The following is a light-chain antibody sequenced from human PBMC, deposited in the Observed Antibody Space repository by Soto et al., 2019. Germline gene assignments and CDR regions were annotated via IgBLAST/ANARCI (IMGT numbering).Light chain of an antibody. CDR2: DAS. CDR1: QSVSRTN. Sequence: EVVMTQFPATLSVSPGERATLSCRASQSVSRTNLAWYQQKPGQAPRLLIYDASTRAAGIPDRFVGSGSGTDFTLTINRPESEDFAVYYCQQFGSSPLLTFGGGTKVDIK. CDR3: QQFGSSPLLT. J-gene: IGKJ4*01. V-gene: IGKV3-20*01.